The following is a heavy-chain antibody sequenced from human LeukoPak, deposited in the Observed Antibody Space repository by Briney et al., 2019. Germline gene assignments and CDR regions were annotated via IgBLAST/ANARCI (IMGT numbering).Heavy chain of an antibody. V-gene: IGHV1-69*13. D-gene: IGHD6-19*01. Sequence: SVRVSCKASGGTFSSYAISWVRQAPGQGLEWMGGITPIFGTANYAQKFQGRVTITADESTSTAYMELSSLRSEDTAVYYCARGTAVAGKDEYFQHWGQGTLVTVSS. CDR3: ARGTAVAGKDEYFQH. J-gene: IGHJ1*01. CDR1: GGTFSSYA. CDR2: ITPIFGTA.